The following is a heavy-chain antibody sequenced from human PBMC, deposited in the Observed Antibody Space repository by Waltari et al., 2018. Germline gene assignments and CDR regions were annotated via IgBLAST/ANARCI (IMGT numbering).Heavy chain of an antibody. Sequence: QVQLQQWGAGLLKPSETLSLTCAVYGGSFRGYYWSWIRQPPGKGLEWIGEINHSGSTNYNPSLKSRVTISVDTSKNQFSLKLSSVTAADTAVYYCARAGGRYCSSTSCYYYYYYGMDVWGQGTTVTVSS. J-gene: IGHJ6*02. CDR2: INHSGST. CDR1: GGSFRGYY. CDR3: ARAGGRYCSSTSCYYYYYYGMDV. D-gene: IGHD2-2*01. V-gene: IGHV4-34*01.